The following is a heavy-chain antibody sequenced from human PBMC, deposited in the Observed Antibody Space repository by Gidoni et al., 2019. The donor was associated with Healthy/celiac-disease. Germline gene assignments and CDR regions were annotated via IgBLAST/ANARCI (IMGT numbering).Heavy chain of an antibody. V-gene: IGHV1-69*01. J-gene: IGHJ6*02. CDR3: ASPQTKLGYCSSTSCYSGRDYYYGMDV. CDR1: GGTFSSYA. CDR2: IIPIFGTA. Sequence: QVQLVQSGAEVKKPGSSVKVSCKASGGTFSSYAISWVRQAPGQGLEWMGGIIPIFGTANYAQKFQGRVTITADESTSTAYMELSSLRSEDTAVYYCASPQTKLGYCSSTSCYSGRDYYYGMDVWGQGTTVTVSS. D-gene: IGHD2-2*01.